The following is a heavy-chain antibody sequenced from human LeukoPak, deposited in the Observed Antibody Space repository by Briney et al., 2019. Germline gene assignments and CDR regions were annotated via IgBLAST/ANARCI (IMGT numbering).Heavy chain of an antibody. CDR3: AKKYSYGSGAGDALDV. D-gene: IGHD3-10*01. V-gene: IGHV3-30*18. CDR2: TSYDGSLK. J-gene: IGHJ3*01. Sequence: PGRSLKLSCAASGFSFSNFGMHWVRQAPGKGLEWVAVTSYDGSLKYYLDSVKGRFTISRDNSKNTLYLQMDSLRVEDTAAYYCAKKYSYGSGAGDALDVWGHGTLVTVSS. CDR1: GFSFSNFG.